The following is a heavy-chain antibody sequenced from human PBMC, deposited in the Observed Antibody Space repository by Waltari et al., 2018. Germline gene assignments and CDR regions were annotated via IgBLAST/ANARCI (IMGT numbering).Heavy chain of an antibody. D-gene: IGHD1-1*01. CDR3: ARGSRRATTPFDY. J-gene: IGHJ4*02. V-gene: IGHV4-61*02. Sequence: QVQLQESGPGLVKPSQTLSLTCTVSGGSISSGSYYWSWLRQPAGKGLEWIGRIYTSGSTNYNPSLKSRVTISVDTSKNQFSLKLSSVTAADTAVYYCARGSRRATTPFDYWGQGTLVTVSS. CDR1: GGSISSGSYY. CDR2: IYTSGST.